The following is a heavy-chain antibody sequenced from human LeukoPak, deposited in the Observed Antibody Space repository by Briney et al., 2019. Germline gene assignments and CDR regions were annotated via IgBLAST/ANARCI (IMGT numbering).Heavy chain of an antibody. CDR1: GDSVTSYY. D-gene: IGHD3-22*01. J-gene: IGHJ4*02. V-gene: IGHV4-4*08. CDR2: IHSGGRT. Sequence: SETLSLTCTVSGDSVTSYYWGWIRQPPGKGLEWIGYIHSGGRTIYNPSLESRLTISRDTSKSQFSLKLNSVTAADTAVYYCAINSLGDSSGYDYWGQGTLVTVSS. CDR3: AINSLGDSSGYDY.